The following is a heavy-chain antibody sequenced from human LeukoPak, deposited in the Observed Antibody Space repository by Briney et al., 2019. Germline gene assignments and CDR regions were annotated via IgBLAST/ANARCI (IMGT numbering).Heavy chain of an antibody. CDR3: AKGRASAGGYSGYDWGDWVDL. CDR1: GYSFPTYD. D-gene: IGHD5-12*01. V-gene: IGHV1-8*03. J-gene: IGHJ5*02. CDR2: MSSKSGDT. Sequence: ASVKVSCKASGYSFPTYDINWVRQATGQGLGWRGWMSSKSGDTANAQKFQGRVIFTRNISIRTAYMEVSSLTSEDTAVYYCAKGRASAGGYSGYDWGDWVDLWGQGTLVTVSS.